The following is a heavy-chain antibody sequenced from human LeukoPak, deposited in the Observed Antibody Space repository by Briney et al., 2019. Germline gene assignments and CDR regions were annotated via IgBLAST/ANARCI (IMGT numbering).Heavy chain of an antibody. D-gene: IGHD3-3*01. J-gene: IGHJ4*02. Sequence: ASVKVSRKASGYTFTGYYMHWVRQAPGQGLEWMGRINPNSGGTNYAQKLQGRVTMTRDTSISTAYMELSRLRSDDTAVYYCARDRHYDFWSGYSISDAFDYWGQGTLVTVSS. CDR1: GYTFTGYY. CDR2: INPNSGGT. V-gene: IGHV1-2*06. CDR3: ARDRHYDFWSGYSISDAFDY.